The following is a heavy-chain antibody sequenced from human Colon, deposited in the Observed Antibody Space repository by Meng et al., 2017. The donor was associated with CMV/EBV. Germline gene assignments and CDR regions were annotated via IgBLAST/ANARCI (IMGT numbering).Heavy chain of an antibody. CDR2: IDYSGST. D-gene: IGHD5-12*01. Sequence: GSLRLSCTVSGGSISTSRYFWGWIRQPPGKGLEWIATIDYSGSTDYNPSLQCRVTMSVDTSKNQFSLNVTSVTAADTAVYYCLNRAYSQGQDFWGQGMLVTVSS. CDR3: LNRAYSQGQDF. V-gene: IGHV4-39*07. CDR1: GGSISTSRYF. J-gene: IGHJ4*02.